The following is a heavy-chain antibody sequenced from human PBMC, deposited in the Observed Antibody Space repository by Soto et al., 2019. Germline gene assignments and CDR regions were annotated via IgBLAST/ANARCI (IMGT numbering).Heavy chain of an antibody. D-gene: IGHD2-2*01. V-gene: IGHV4-31*03. CDR1: GGSISSGGYY. CDR3: ARDDIVVVPAAMPVY. CDR2: IYYSGST. Sequence: KPSETLSLTCTVSGGSISSGGYYWSWIRQHPGKGLEWIGYIYYSGSTYYNPSLKSRVTISVDTSKNQFSLKLSSVTAADTAVYYCARDDIVVVPAAMPVYWGQGTLVTVSS. J-gene: IGHJ4*02.